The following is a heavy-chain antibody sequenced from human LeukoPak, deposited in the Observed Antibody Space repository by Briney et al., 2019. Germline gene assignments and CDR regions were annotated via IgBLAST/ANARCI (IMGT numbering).Heavy chain of an antibody. CDR3: ARVDIVVVPAAIVGSGYYYYYMDV. Sequence: GGSLRLFCAASGFTFSSYWMSWVRQAPGKGLEWVANIKQDGSEKYYVDSVKGRFTISRDNAKNSLYLQMNSLRAEDTAVYYCARVDIVVVPAAIVGSGYYYYYMDVWGKGTTVTVSS. CDR1: GFTFSSYW. CDR2: IKQDGSEK. V-gene: IGHV3-7*01. D-gene: IGHD2-2*02. J-gene: IGHJ6*03.